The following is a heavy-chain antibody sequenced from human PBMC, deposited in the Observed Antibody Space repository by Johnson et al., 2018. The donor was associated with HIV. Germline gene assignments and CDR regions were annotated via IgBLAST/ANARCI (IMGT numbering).Heavy chain of an antibody. J-gene: IGHJ3*02. CDR1: GFTVSSYG. Sequence: VRLVESRGVLVQPGGSLRLSCAASGFTVSSYGMHWVRQAPGKGLEWVAFIRYDGSNKYYADSVKGRFTISRDNSKNTLYLQMNSLRAEDTAVYYCAKDRILSGYGPGAFDIWGQGTMVTVSS. V-gene: IGHV3-30*02. CDR2: IRYDGSNK. CDR3: AKDRILSGYGPGAFDI. D-gene: IGHD5-12*01.